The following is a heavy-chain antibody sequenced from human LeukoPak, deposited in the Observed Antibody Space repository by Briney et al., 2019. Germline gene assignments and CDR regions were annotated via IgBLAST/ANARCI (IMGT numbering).Heavy chain of an antibody. D-gene: IGHD2-2*01. CDR3: ARDRAQYCSSTSCQDWFDP. CDR1: GFTFSDYY. V-gene: IGHV3-11*01. Sequence: GGSLRLPCAASGFTFSDYYMSWIRQAPGKGLEWVSYISSSGSTIYYADSVKGRFTISRDNAKNSLYLQMNSLRAEDTAVYYCARDRAQYCSSTSCQDWFDPWGQGTLVTVSS. J-gene: IGHJ5*02. CDR2: ISSSGSTI.